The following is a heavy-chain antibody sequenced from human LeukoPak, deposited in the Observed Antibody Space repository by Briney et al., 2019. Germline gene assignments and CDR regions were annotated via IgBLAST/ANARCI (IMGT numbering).Heavy chain of an antibody. V-gene: IGHV3-30-3*01. D-gene: IGHD2-2*01. J-gene: IGHJ4*02. CDR2: ISYDGSNK. Sequence: GGSLRLSCAASGFSFTSSWMTWVRQAPGKGLEWVAVISYDGSNKYYADSVKGRFTISRDNSKNTLYLQMNSLRAEDTAVYYCARGYCSSTSCPIDYWGQGTLVTVSS. CDR1: GFSFTSSW. CDR3: ARGYCSSTSCPIDY.